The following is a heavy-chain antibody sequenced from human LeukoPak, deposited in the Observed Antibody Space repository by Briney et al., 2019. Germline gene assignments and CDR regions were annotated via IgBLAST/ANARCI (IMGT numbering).Heavy chain of an antibody. CDR3: ARDYRSSSGWTVDY. V-gene: IGHV3-21*01. CDR1: GFSFSIYN. CDR2: ISGSSSHV. Sequence: PGGSLRLSCEASGFSFSIYNMNWVRLAPGKGLEWVSSISGSSSHVWYADSVKGRFTSSRGNAKNSLYLQMSSLRVEDTAVYYCARDYRSSSGWTVDYWGQGTLVTVSS. J-gene: IGHJ4*02. D-gene: IGHD6-19*01.